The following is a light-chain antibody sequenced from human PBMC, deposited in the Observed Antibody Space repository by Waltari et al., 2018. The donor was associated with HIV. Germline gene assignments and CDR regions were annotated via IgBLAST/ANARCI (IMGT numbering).Light chain of an antibody. CDR3: QLWHGSTML. CDR2: RDN. CDR1: NIGGQN. J-gene: IGLJ2*01. V-gene: IGLV3-9*01. Sequence: SYEVTQALSVSVALGQTARITCGGNNIGGQNVHWYQQKPGQAPVLLIFRDNNRPSGIPERFACSNSGNTATLTISRAQGGDEADYYCQLWHGSTMLFGGGTKLTVL.